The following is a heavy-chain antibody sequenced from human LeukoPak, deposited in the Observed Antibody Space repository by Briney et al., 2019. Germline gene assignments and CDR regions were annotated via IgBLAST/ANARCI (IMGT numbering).Heavy chain of an antibody. CDR3: AGTVVVTALRHGAFDI. J-gene: IGHJ3*02. CDR2: INHSGST. CDR1: GGSFSGYY. V-gene: IGHV4-34*01. D-gene: IGHD2-21*02. Sequence: SETLSLTCAVYGGSFSGYYWSWIRQPPGKGLEWIGEINHSGSTNYNPSLKSRVTISVDTSKNQFSLKLSSVTAADTAVYYCAGTVVVTALRHGAFDIWGQGTMVTVSS.